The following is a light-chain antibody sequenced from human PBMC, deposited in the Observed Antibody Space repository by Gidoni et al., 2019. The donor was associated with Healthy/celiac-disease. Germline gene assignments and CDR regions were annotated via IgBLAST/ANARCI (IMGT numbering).Light chain of an antibody. CDR1: QSIRNW. J-gene: IGKJ4*01. CDR2: KAS. CDR3: QQYNSYPT. V-gene: IGKV1-5*03. Sequence: DIQMTQSPSTLSASVGDRVTITCRASQSIRNWLAWYQQKPGKAPKLLIYKASSSESGVPSRFSGSGSGTEFTLTISSLQPDDFATYYCQQYNSYPTFGGGTKVEIK.